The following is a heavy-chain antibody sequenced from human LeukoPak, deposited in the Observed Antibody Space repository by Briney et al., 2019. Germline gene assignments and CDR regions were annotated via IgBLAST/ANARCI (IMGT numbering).Heavy chain of an antibody. CDR3: ASSISRRVYYFDY. D-gene: IGHD6-6*01. Sequence: PGGSLRLSCAASGFTFSSYVMHWVRQAPGKGLEWVAIISYDGSNEYYADSVKGRFTISRDNSKNTLYLQMAADTAVYYCASSISRRVYYFDYWGQGTLVTVSS. V-gene: IGHV3-30*04. J-gene: IGHJ4*02. CDR1: GFTFSSYV. CDR2: ISYDGSNE.